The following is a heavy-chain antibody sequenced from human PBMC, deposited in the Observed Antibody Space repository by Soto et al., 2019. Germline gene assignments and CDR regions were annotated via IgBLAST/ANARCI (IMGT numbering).Heavy chain of an antibody. CDR3: ARNIMSGSGVFDI. D-gene: IGHD2-8*01. V-gene: IGHV6-1*01. J-gene: IGHJ3*02. CDR1: GCSVSTNSVG. CDR2: TYYKSKWYN. Sequence: SQTRSLTCAISGCSVSTNSVGWNLIRQSPSRGLEWLGRTYYKSKWYNDYAPSVKSRITINPDTSKNQFSLQLNSVTPEDTAVYYCARNIMSGSGVFDIWGQGTMVTVSS.